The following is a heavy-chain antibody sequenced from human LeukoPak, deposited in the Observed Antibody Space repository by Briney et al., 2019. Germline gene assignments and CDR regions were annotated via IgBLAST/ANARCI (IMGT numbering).Heavy chain of an antibody. D-gene: IGHD6-13*01. CDR2: IIPIFGTA. V-gene: IGHV1-69*05. Sequence: GSSVKVSCKASGGTFSSYAISWVRQAPGQGLEWMGGIIPIFGTANYAQKFQGRVTITTDESTSTAYMELSSLRSEDTAVYYCGTIAAAGYYFDYWGQGTLVTVSS. J-gene: IGHJ4*02. CDR3: GTIAAAGYYFDY. CDR1: GGTFSSYA.